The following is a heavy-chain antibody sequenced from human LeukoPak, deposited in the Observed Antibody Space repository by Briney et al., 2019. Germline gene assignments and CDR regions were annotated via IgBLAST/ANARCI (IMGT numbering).Heavy chain of an antibody. CDR2: INSDGSST. J-gene: IGHJ3*02. CDR3: ARVDGGTYGNDAFDI. Sequence: PGGSLRLSCAASGFTFSSYWMHWVRQAPGKGLVWVSRINSDGSSTSYADSVKGRFTISRDNAKNTLYLQMNSLRAEDTAVYYCARVDGGTYGNDAFDIWGQGTMVTVSS. D-gene: IGHD1-26*01. CDR1: GFTFSSYW. V-gene: IGHV3-74*01.